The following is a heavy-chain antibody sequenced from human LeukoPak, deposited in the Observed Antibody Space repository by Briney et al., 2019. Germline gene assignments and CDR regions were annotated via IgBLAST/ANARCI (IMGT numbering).Heavy chain of an antibody. CDR1: EFTFSSFW. V-gene: IGHV3-7*01. CDR2: IKQDGSEK. J-gene: IGHJ4*02. Sequence: GGSLRLSCAASEFTFSSFWMTWVRQAPGKGLEWVANIKQDGSEKFYVDSVKGRFTITRDNAKNALYLQMSSLRAEDTAVYYCARDGGSAMPFDYWGQGTLVTVSS. D-gene: IGHD2-2*01. CDR3: ARDGGSAMPFDY.